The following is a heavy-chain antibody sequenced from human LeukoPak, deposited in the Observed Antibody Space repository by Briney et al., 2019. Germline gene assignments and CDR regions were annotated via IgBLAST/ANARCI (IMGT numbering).Heavy chain of an antibody. Sequence: ASVKVSCKASGYTFTGYYMHWVRQAPGQGLEWMGRINPNSGGTNYAQKFQGRVTMTRDTSISTAYMELSRLRSDDTAVYYCARSVVWFGSPYNWFDPWGQRTLVTVSS. D-gene: IGHD3-10*01. V-gene: IGHV1-2*06. CDR1: GYTFTGYY. CDR2: INPNSGGT. J-gene: IGHJ5*02. CDR3: ARSVVWFGSPYNWFDP.